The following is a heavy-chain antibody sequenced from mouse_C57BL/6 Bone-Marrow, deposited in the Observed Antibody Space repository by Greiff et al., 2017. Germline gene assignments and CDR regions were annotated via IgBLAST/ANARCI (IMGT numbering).Heavy chain of an antibody. Sequence: QVQLQQPGAELVRPGSSVKLSCKASGYTFTSYWMHWVKQRPIQGLEWIGNIDPSDSETHYNQKFKDKATLTVDKSSNTAYLQLSSLTSEDTAVYYCGGGGWVLYWDFDVWGTGTTVTVSS. CDR1: GYTFTSYW. D-gene: IGHD2-3*01. CDR3: GGGGWVLYWDFDV. CDR2: IDPSDSET. V-gene: IGHV1-52*01. J-gene: IGHJ1*03.